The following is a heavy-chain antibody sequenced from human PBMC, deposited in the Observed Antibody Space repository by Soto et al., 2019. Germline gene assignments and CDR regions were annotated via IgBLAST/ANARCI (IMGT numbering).Heavy chain of an antibody. CDR3: AREGYSSGKAGAFNI. CDR1: GFTFSSSG. J-gene: IGHJ3*02. CDR2: ISTNSEGT. Sequence: GGSLRLSCAASGFTFSSSGMSWVCKAPGKGLEWVSAISTNSEGTYYADSVEGRFAISRDNTRDTLFLQMNSLRVDDTAVYYCAREGYSSGKAGAFNIWGQGTTVTVSS. D-gene: IGHD2-15*01. V-gene: IGHV3-23*01.